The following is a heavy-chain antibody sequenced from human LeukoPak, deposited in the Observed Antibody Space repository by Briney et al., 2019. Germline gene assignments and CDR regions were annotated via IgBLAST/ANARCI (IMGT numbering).Heavy chain of an antibody. V-gene: IGHV3-23*01. J-gene: IGHJ1*01. CDR1: GFTFSSYV. CDR3: TRGAAAGPKYFQH. CDR2: IDGSGVGT. Sequence: GGSLRLSCAASGFTFSSYVMRWVRQAPGKGLEWVSTIDGSGVGTYYADSVKGRFTISRDSSKSTLYLHMNCLRAEDTAVYYCTRGAAAGPKYFQHWGQGTLITVSS. D-gene: IGHD6-13*01.